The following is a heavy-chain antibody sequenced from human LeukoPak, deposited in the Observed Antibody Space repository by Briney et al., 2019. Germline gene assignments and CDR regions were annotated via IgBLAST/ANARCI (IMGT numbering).Heavy chain of an antibody. D-gene: IGHD4-17*01. CDR2: IYYSGST. J-gene: IGHJ6*03. Sequence: SETLSLTCTVSGGPISSYYWSWIRQPPGKGLEWIGYIYYSGSTNYNPSLKSRVTISVDTSKNQLSLKLSSVTAADTAVYYCAGNYRDYYYYYYMDVWGKGTTVTVSS. V-gene: IGHV4-59*08. CDR1: GGPISSYY. CDR3: AGNYRDYYYYYYMDV.